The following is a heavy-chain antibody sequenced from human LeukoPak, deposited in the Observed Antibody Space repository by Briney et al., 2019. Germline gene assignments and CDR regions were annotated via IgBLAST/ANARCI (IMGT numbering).Heavy chain of an antibody. CDR1: GYTFTSYD. V-gene: IGHV1-8*02. Sequence: ASVKVSCKASGYTFTSYDINWVRQATGQGLEWMGWMNPNSGNTGYAQNFQGRVTMTRDTSISTAYVELSRLRSDDTAVYYCARGTGEGYTYGRYYFDYWGQGTLVTVSS. CDR3: ARGTGEGYTYGRYYFDY. CDR2: MNPNSGNT. J-gene: IGHJ4*02. D-gene: IGHD5-18*01.